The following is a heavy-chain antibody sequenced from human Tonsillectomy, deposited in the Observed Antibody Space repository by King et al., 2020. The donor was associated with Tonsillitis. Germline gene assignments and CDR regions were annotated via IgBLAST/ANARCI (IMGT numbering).Heavy chain of an antibody. V-gene: IGHV3-30-3*01. D-gene: IGHD6-19*01. CDR1: GFTFTSNT. CDR3: ASPDSRGWSRGVDY. CDR2: ISNDGSNK. Sequence: VQLVESGGGLVQPGTSLRLSCAASGFTFTSNTLHWVRQAPGKGLEWVAVISNDGSNKFYADSVKGRFTLSRDNSKNTLYLQMDSLRAEDTAMYYCASPDSRGWSRGVDYWGQGTLVTVSS. J-gene: IGHJ4*02.